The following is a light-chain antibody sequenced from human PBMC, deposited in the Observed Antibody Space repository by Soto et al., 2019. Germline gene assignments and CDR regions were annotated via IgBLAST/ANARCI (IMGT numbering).Light chain of an antibody. Sequence: QSALTQPASVSGSPGQSITISCTGTSSDVGVYDYVSWYQQHPGKAPKLLIYDVSNRPAGISNHFSGSKSGNTASLTISGLQAEDEADYYCSSYTTSTTRVFGGGTKVTVL. J-gene: IGLJ2*01. CDR2: DVS. CDR1: SSDVGVYDY. V-gene: IGLV2-14*03. CDR3: SSYTTSTTRV.